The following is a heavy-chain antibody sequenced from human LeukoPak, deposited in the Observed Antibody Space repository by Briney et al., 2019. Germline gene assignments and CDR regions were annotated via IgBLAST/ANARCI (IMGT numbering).Heavy chain of an antibody. J-gene: IGHJ3*02. CDR1: GFTFSSYW. V-gene: IGHV3-30*03. D-gene: IGHD1-26*01. CDR2: ISYDGSNK. CDR3: ARGGSYLRAFDI. Sequence: GGSLRLSCAASGFTFSSYWLSWVRQAPGKGLEWVAVISYDGSNKYYADSVKGRFTISRDNAKNTLYLQMNSLSADNTAVDYCARGGSYLRAFDIWGQGTMGTVSS.